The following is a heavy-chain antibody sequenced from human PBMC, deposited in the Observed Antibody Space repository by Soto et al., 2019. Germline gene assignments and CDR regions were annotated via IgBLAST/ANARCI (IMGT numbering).Heavy chain of an antibody. V-gene: IGHV1-18*03. CDR2: ISAYNGDV. CDR3: ARDGPLISSRSWLDP. J-gene: IGHJ5*02. D-gene: IGHD3-16*01. CDR1: GYTFSSYG. Sequence: QVQLAQSGVEVKKPGASVKVSCKASGYTFSSYGISWVRQDPGQGREWMGWISAYNGDVNYAQNFQGRVTMATDTSTSTAYMELRSLRSDDMAIYYCARDGPLISSRSWLDPWGPGTLVTVSS.